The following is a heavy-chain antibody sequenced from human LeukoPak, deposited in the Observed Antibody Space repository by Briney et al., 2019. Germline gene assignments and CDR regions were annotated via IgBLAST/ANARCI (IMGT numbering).Heavy chain of an antibody. CDR3: ARCSSTSCYLLNYFDY. CDR2: ISSSSSYI. CDR1: GFTFNTYG. D-gene: IGHD2-2*01. V-gene: IGHV3-21*01. Sequence: GGSLRLSCAASGFTFNTYGMNWVRQAPGEGLEWVSSISSSSSYIYYADSVKGRFTISRDNAKNSLYLQMNSLRAEDTAVYYCARCSSTSCYLLNYFDYWGQGTLVTVSS. J-gene: IGHJ4*02.